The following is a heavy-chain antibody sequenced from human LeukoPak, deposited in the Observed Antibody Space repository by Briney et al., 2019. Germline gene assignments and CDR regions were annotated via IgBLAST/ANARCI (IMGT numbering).Heavy chain of an antibody. CDR1: GYTFTSYD. CDR3: ARDRGATTYYYYYYMDV. Sequence: ASVKVSCKASGYTFTSYDINWVRQATGQGLEWMGWMNPNSGNTGYAQKFQGRVTMTRNTSISTAYMELSSLRSEDTAVYYCARDRGATTYYYYYYMDVWGKGTTVTVSS. D-gene: IGHD1-26*01. J-gene: IGHJ6*03. V-gene: IGHV1-8*01. CDR2: MNPNSGNT.